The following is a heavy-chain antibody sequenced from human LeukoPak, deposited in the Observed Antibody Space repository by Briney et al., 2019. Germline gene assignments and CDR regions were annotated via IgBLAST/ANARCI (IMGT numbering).Heavy chain of an antibody. CDR3: ARAASTNYYYYMDV. V-gene: IGHV3-48*01. J-gene: IGHJ6*03. CDR2: ITSYSSTV. Sequence: GGSLRLSCAASGFTFSSYSMNWVRQSPGKGLEWVSYITSYSSTVYYADSVKGRFTISRDNAKNSLYLQMNSLRAEDTALYYCARAASTNYYYYMDVWGKGTTVTVSS. CDR1: GFTFSSYS.